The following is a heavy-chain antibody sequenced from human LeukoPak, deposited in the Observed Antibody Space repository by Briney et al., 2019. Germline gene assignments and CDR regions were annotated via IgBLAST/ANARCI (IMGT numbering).Heavy chain of an antibody. CDR3: AREDGTSMDNAFDI. Sequence: SETLSLACTVCGGSISSSSYYWAWIRQPPGKGLEWIGSIYYSGNTYYKSSLKSRVTIAVDTSKNQFSLKLSSVTAADTAVYYCAREDGTSMDNAFDIWGQGTMVTVSS. J-gene: IGHJ3*02. D-gene: IGHD5-18*01. CDR2: IYYSGNT. V-gene: IGHV4-39*07. CDR1: GGSISSSSYY.